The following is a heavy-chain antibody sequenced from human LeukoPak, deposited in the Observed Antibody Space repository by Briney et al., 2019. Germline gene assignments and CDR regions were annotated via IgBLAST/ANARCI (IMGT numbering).Heavy chain of an antibody. Sequence: GGTVFLSCAASGFIFSDYNMNWVRQAPGKGLEWVSYVSSDGGTTYYADSVRGRFTISRDNAQKSVYLRMDSPRDEDTAVYYCARDYGSHGEYFGFWGQGTLVTVSS. J-gene: IGHJ4*02. CDR3: ARDYGSHGEYFGF. CDR2: VSSDGGTT. V-gene: IGHV3-48*02. D-gene: IGHD3-10*01. CDR1: GFIFSDYN.